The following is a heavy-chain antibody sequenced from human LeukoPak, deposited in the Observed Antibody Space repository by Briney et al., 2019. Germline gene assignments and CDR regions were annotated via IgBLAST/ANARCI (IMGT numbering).Heavy chain of an antibody. CDR1: GYTFTGYY. J-gene: IGHJ4*02. CDR3: ARGVEYSNSPGNY. CDR2: INPNSGGT. V-gene: IGHV1-2*02. D-gene: IGHD6-6*01. Sequence: ASVTVSCKASGYTFTGYYMHWVRQAPGQGLEWMGWINPNSGGTNYAQKFQGRVTMTRDTSISTAYMELSRLRSDDTAVYYCARGVEYSNSPGNYWGQGTLVTVSS.